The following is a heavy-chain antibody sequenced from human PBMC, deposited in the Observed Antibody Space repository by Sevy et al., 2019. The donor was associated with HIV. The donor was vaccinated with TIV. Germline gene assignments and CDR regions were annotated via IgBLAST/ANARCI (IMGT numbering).Heavy chain of an antibody. CDR3: ARDLCTGGVCPRWGYYYYGMDV. Sequence: GGSLRLSCAASGFSFSTYAMNWVRQAPGKGLEWVSSVSSSSTYIYYVDSVNGRFTISRDNAKNSRYLQMNSLRAEDTAVYYCARDLCTGGVCPRWGYYYYGMDVWGQGTTVTVSS. J-gene: IGHJ6*02. V-gene: IGHV3-21*06. CDR2: VSSSSTYI. CDR1: GFSFSTYA. D-gene: IGHD2-8*02.